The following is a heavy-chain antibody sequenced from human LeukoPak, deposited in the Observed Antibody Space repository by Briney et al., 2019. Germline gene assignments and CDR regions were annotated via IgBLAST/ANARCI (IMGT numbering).Heavy chain of an antibody. J-gene: IGHJ4*02. Sequence: ASVKVSCKASGGTFSSYAISWVRQAPGQGLEWMREIIPIFGTANYAQKFQGRVTITADESTSTAYMELSSLRSEDTAVYYCARVSLWFGELYYFDYWGQGTLVTVSS. CDR1: GGTFSSYA. V-gene: IGHV1-69*13. CDR3: ARVSLWFGELYYFDY. D-gene: IGHD3-10*01. CDR2: IIPIFGTA.